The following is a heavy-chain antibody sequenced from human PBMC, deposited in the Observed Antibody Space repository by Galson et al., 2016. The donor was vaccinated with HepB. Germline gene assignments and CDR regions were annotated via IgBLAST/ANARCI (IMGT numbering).Heavy chain of an antibody. CDR2: ISTYNGNT. D-gene: IGHD4-11*01. V-gene: IGHV1-18*01. CDR1: GYSFSNYG. CDR3: ARGSTATTPLAY. J-gene: IGHJ4*02. Sequence: QSGAEAKKPGASVKVSCKASGYSFSNYGITWVRQAPGQGLEWMGWISTYNGNTDYDQKLHGRLTLTTDASTTTAYLELRSLRFDDTAVYYCARGSTATTPLAYWGQGTLVTVSS.